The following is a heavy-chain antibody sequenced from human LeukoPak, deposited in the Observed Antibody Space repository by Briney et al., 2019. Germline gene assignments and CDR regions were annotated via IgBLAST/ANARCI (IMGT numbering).Heavy chain of an antibody. Sequence: GGSLRLSCAASGFTFSSYAMSWVRQAPGKAPEWVSGISGSGGSTYSADSVKGRFTISRDNSKNTLYLQMNTLRAEDTAVYYCARSIYASGSFYTFDIRGQGTMVTVSS. CDR1: GFTFSSYA. V-gene: IGHV3-23*01. CDR2: ISGSGGST. J-gene: IGHJ3*02. D-gene: IGHD3-10*01. CDR3: ARSIYASGSFYTFDI.